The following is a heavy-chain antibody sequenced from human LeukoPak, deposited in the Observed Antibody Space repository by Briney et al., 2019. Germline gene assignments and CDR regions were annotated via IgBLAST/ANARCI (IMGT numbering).Heavy chain of an antibody. D-gene: IGHD2-2*01. CDR1: GGSISSGDYY. CDR2: IYYSGRT. Sequence: TLSLTCTVSGGSISSGDYYWSWIRQPPGKGLEWIGYIYYSGRTYYNPSLKSRVTISVDTSKNQFSLKLSSVTAADTAVYYCARDVHCSSTSCYLHNWFDPWGQGTLVTASS. V-gene: IGHV4-30-4*08. J-gene: IGHJ5*02. CDR3: ARDVHCSSTSCYLHNWFDP.